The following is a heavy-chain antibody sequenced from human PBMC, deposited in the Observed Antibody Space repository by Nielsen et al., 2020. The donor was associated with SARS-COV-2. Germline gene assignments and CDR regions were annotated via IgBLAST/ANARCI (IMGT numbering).Heavy chain of an antibody. CDR3: ARVVRQQLVEGWFDP. Sequence: ASVKVSCKASGYTFTSYDINWVRQATGQGLEWMGWMNPNSGNTGYAQKFQGRVTMTRNTSISTAYMEPSSLRSEDTAVYYCARVVRQQLVEGWFDPWGQGTLVTVSS. V-gene: IGHV1-8*01. J-gene: IGHJ5*02. CDR2: MNPNSGNT. D-gene: IGHD6-13*01. CDR1: GYTFTSYD.